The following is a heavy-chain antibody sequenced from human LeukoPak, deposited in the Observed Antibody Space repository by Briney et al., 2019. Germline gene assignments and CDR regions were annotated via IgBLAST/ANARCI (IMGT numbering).Heavy chain of an antibody. Sequence: GGSLRLSCEASGFTFSTYSMNRVRQAPGKGLEWLSYISDTSSTIYYADSVKGRFTISRDNAKNSLYLQMNSLRAEDTAVYYCARVSGYHSPGVDYWGQGTLVTVSS. CDR2: ISDTSSTI. CDR1: GFTFSTYS. V-gene: IGHV3-48*04. CDR3: ARVSGYHSPGVDY. J-gene: IGHJ4*02. D-gene: IGHD3-22*01.